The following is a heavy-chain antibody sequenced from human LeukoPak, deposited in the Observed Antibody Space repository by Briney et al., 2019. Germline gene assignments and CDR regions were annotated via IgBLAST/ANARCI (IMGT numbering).Heavy chain of an antibody. CDR2: IYYSGST. J-gene: IGHJ4*02. V-gene: IGHV4-59*13. D-gene: IGHD2-15*01. Sequence: SETLSLTCAVYGGSFSGYYWTWIRQPPGKGLEWIGYIYYSGSTNYNPSLKSRVTISVDTSKNQFSLKLSSVTAADTAVYYCARDAGGGSDYWGQGTLVTVSS. CDR3: ARDAGGGSDY. CDR1: GGSFSGYY.